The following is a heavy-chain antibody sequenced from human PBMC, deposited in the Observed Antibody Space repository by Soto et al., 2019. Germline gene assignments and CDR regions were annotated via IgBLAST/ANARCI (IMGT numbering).Heavy chain of an antibody. Sequence: GGSLRLSCAASGFTFRSNWMSWVRQAPGRGLEWVANIKPDGSGKYYLDSVRGRFTISRDNAENSLFLQIDSLRVEDTAVYYCARDVGVQELDYWGQGTLVTVSS. CDR1: GFTFRSNW. V-gene: IGHV3-7*01. D-gene: IGHD6-6*01. CDR2: IKPDGSGK. J-gene: IGHJ4*02. CDR3: ARDVGVQELDY.